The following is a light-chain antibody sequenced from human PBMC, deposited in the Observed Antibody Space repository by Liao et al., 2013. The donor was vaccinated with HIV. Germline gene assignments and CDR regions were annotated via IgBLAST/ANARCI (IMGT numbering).Light chain of an antibody. J-gene: IGLJ2*01. Sequence: SYELTQPPSVSVAPGTTATITCEGINIGSKSVHWYQQRPGQAPVLVISYEGDRPSGIPERFSGSNSGNTATLTISGTQAMDEADYYCQTWDSTFVIFGGGTKLTVL. CDR1: NIGSKS. CDR2: YEG. V-gene: IGLV3-21*01. CDR3: QTWDSTFVI.